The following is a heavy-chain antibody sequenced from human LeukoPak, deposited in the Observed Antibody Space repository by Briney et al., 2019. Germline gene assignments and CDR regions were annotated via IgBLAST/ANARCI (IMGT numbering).Heavy chain of an antibody. CDR2: ISYDGSNK. CDR1: GFTFSSYG. Sequence: GGSLRLSCAASGFTFSSYGMHWVRQAPGKGLEWVAAISYDGSNKYYADSVKGRFTISRDNSKNTLYLQMNSLRAEDTAVYYCAKDGASGSYDYWGQGTPVTVSS. CDR3: AKDGASGSYDY. V-gene: IGHV3-30*18. D-gene: IGHD1-26*01. J-gene: IGHJ4*02.